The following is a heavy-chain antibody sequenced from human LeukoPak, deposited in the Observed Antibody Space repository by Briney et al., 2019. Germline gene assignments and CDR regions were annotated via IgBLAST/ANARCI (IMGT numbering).Heavy chain of an antibody. D-gene: IGHD4-17*01. CDR1: GFTFSSYA. V-gene: IGHV3-23*01. CDR2: INGNGGST. J-gene: IGHJ6*02. Sequence: GGSLRLSCAASGFTFSSYAMSWVRQAPGKGLEWISTINGNGGSTFYADSVRGRFTISRDNSKNTLYLQMNSLRVEDTAVYYCATYGDCSRNYYHYGMDVWGQGTTVTVSS. CDR3: ATYGDCSRNYYHYGMDV.